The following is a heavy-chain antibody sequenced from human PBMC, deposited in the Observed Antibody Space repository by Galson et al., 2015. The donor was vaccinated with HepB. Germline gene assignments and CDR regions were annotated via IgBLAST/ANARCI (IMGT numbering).Heavy chain of an antibody. CDR1: GYSFTSYW. Sequence: QSGAEVKKPGESLKISCKGSGYSFTSYWIGWVRQMPGKGLEWMGIIYPGDSDTRYSPSFQGQVTISADKSISTAYLQWSSLKASDTAMYYCARQRPVRSWNSWRPSPNWFDPWGQGTLVTVSS. V-gene: IGHV5-51*01. CDR3: ARQRPVRSWNSWRPSPNWFDP. D-gene: IGHD1/OR15-1a*01. J-gene: IGHJ5*02. CDR2: IYPGDSDT.